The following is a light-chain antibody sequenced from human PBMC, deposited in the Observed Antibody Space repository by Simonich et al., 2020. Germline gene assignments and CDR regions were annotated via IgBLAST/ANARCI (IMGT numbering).Light chain of an antibody. J-gene: IGKJ2*02. CDR3: QQYYSTPRT. V-gene: IGKV4-1*01. CDR1: QSVLYSSNNNNY. CDR2: WAS. Sequence: DIVMTQSPDSLAVSMGERATINCKSSQSVLYSSNNNNYLALYQQKPGQPPKLLIYWASTRESGVPDRFSGSGSGTDFTLTISSLQAEDVAVYYCQQYYSTPRTFGQGTKLEIK.